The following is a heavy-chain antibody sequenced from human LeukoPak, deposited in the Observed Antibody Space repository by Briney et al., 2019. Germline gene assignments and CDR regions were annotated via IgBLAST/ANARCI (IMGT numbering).Heavy chain of an antibody. CDR2: IYYSRST. D-gene: IGHD6-19*01. CDR1: GGSPTSYY. Sequence: SQTLSLTCTVSGGSPTSYYWSWIRQPPVQGLEWIGYIYYSRSTNYNPSLKSRVTISVDTSWGQFSLKLSAVTAADTAVYYCVRVYSSGQAGLDYYG. V-gene: IGHV4-59*01. CDR3: VRVYSSGQAGLDYYG. J-gene: IGHJ6*01.